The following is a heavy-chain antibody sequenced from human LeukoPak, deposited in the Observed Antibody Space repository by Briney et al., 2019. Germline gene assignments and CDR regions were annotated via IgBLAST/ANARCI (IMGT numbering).Heavy chain of an antibody. CDR3: ARDRRLPGKKEIFDY. CDR2: IIPIFGTA. V-gene: IGHV1-69*05. D-gene: IGHD2-2*01. CDR1: GGTFSSYA. Sequence: SVKVSCKASGGTFSSYAISWVRQAPGQGLEWMGGIIPIFGTANYAQKFQGRVTITTDESTSTAYMELSSLRAEDTAVYYCARDRRLPGKKEIFDYWGQGTLVTVSS. J-gene: IGHJ4*02.